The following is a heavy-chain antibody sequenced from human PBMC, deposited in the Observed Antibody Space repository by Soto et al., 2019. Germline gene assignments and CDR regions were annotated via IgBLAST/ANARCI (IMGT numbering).Heavy chain of an antibody. CDR2: IIPIFGTA. Sequence: SVKVSCKASGGTFSSYAISWVRQAPGQGLEWMGGIIPIFGTANYAQKFQGRVTITADESTSTAYMELSSLRSEDTAVYYCARDPLGKTSSSSKVYYYYGMDVWGQGTTVTV. D-gene: IGHD6-6*01. V-gene: IGHV1-69*13. CDR3: ARDPLGKTSSSSKVYYYYGMDV. J-gene: IGHJ6*02. CDR1: GGTFSSYA.